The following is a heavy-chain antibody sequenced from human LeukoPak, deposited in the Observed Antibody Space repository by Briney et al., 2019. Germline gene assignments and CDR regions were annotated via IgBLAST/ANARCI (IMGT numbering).Heavy chain of an antibody. J-gene: IGHJ4*02. CDR2: ISFDGSNE. CDR3: ARDHYYDSSGLGY. D-gene: IGHD3-22*01. V-gene: IGHV3-30*01. CDR1: GFTFSRYA. Sequence: GGSLRLSCAASGFTFSRYAIHWVRQAPGKGLEWGAVISFDGSNEYYADSVKGRFTISRDNSKNTLYLQMNSLRPDDTAVYYCARDHYYDSSGLGYWGQGALVTVSS.